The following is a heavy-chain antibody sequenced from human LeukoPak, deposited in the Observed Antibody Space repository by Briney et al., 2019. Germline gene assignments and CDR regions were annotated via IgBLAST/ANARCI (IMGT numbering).Heavy chain of an antibody. J-gene: IGHJ4*02. Sequence: SGTLSLTCGVSGGSITNTNYWTWVRQPPGKGLEWIGGVNLQGSTNYNPSLMGLVAIAVDTSENHISLQLTSVTAADTAVYYCAREGGPYRPLDYSGQGTLVTVSS. CDR3: AREGGPYRPLDY. CDR1: GGSITNTNY. V-gene: IGHV4-4*02. CDR2: VNLQGST.